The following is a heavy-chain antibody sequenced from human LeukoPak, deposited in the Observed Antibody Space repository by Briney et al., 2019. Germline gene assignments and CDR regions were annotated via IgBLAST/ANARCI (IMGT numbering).Heavy chain of an antibody. J-gene: IGHJ4*02. D-gene: IGHD6-19*01. CDR1: GFTFRDYY. Sequence: GGSLRLSCAASGFTFRDYYMSWIRQAPGKGLEWVSYISSGSTIYYADSVKGRFTISRDNAKNSLYLQMNSLRAEDTAVYYCARLGSSGWYACDYWGQGTLVTVSS. V-gene: IGHV3-11*04. CDR3: ARLGSSGWYACDY. CDR2: ISSGSTI.